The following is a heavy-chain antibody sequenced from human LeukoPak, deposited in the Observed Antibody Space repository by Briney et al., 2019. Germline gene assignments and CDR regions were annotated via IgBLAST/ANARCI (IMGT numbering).Heavy chain of an antibody. D-gene: IGHD6-19*01. J-gene: IGHJ4*02. Sequence: PSETLSLTCAVYGGSFSGYYWSWIRQPPGKGLEWIGEINHSGSTNYNPSLKSRVTISVDTSKNQFSLKLSSVTAADTAVYYCARGRVGSGWCPLDYWGQGTLVTVSS. V-gene: IGHV4-34*01. CDR2: INHSGST. CDR1: GGSFSGYY. CDR3: ARGRVGSGWCPLDY.